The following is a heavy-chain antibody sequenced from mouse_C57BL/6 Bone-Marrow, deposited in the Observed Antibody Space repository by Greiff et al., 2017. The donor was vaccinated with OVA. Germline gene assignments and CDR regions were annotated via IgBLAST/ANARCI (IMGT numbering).Heavy chain of an antibody. D-gene: IGHD3-3*01. CDR1: GYTFTSYW. J-gene: IGHJ2*01. V-gene: IGHV1-50*01. CDR3: ARRDRGGYYFDY. CDR2: IDPSDSYT. Sequence: QVQLKQPGAELVKPGASVKLSCKASGYTFTSYWMQWVKQRPGQGLEWIGEIDPSDSYTNYNQKFKGKATLTVDTSSSTAYMQLSSLTSEDSAVYYCARRDRGGYYFDYGGQGTTLTVSS.